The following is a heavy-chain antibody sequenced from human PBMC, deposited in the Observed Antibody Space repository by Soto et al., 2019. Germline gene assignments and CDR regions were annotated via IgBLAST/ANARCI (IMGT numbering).Heavy chain of an antibody. CDR2: IYYSGST. Sequence: QVQLQESGPGLVKPSQTLSLTCTVSGGSISSGGYNWSWIRQHPGKGLEWIGYIYYSGSTYYNPSLKSRVTISVDTSKNQFSLKLSSVTAADTAVYYCARVAFTMMGVDGFDPWGQGTLVTVSS. J-gene: IGHJ5*02. D-gene: IGHD3-22*01. CDR1: GGSISSGGYN. CDR3: ARVAFTMMGVDGFDP. V-gene: IGHV4-31*03.